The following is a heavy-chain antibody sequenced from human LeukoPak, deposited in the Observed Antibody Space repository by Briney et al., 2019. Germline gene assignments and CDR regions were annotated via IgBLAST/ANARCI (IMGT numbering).Heavy chain of an antibody. V-gene: IGHV1-2*02. D-gene: IGHD3-22*01. Sequence: ASVKVSCKAYGYTFTGFFIHWVRQAPGQGLEWMGWINPNSGGANYAQKFQGRVTMTRDTSIITAYMELSRLSSDDTAVYYCARDERYDSSGYPFDYWGQGTLVTVSS. J-gene: IGHJ4*02. CDR3: ARDERYDSSGYPFDY. CDR1: GYTFTGFF. CDR2: INPNSGGA.